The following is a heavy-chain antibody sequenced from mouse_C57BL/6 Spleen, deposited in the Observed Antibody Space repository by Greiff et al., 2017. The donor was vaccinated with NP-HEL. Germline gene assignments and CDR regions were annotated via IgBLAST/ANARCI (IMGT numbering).Heavy chain of an antibody. J-gene: IGHJ1*03. V-gene: IGHV1-53*01. D-gene: IGHD2-12*01. Sequence: QVQLQQSGTELVKPGASVKLSCKASGYTFTSYWMHWVKQRPGQGLEWIGNINPSNGGTNYNEKFKSKATLTVDKSSSTAYMQLSSLTSEDSAVYYCARAPLRNWYFDVWGTGTTVTVSS. CDR1: GYTFTSYW. CDR2: INPSNGGT. CDR3: ARAPLRNWYFDV.